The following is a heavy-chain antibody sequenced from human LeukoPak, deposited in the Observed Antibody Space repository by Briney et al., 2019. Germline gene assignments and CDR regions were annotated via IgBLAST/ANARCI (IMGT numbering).Heavy chain of an antibody. V-gene: IGHV1-69*04. D-gene: IGHD5-12*01. CDR3: ARRGRNSGYDF. Sequence: SVKVSCKASGGTFSSYAIGWVRQAPGQGLEWMGRIIPIFGIANYAQKFQGRVTITADKSTSTAYMELSSLRSEDTAVYYCARRGRNSGYDFWGQGTLVTVSS. CDR2: IIPIFGIA. J-gene: IGHJ4*02. CDR1: GGTFSSYA.